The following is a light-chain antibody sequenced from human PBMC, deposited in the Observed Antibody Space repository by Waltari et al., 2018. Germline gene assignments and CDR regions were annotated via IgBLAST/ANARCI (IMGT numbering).Light chain of an antibody. V-gene: IGKV1-5*03. Sequence: DIQVTQSPSTLSASVGDRVTITCRASQNIGNLLAWYQQKPGKAPKVLISKASTLEGGVPSRFSGSGSGTEFTLTINSLLPEDFATYYCQQYNAYWTFGQGTKVEIK. CDR1: QNIGNL. CDR3: QQYNAYWT. CDR2: KAS. J-gene: IGKJ1*01.